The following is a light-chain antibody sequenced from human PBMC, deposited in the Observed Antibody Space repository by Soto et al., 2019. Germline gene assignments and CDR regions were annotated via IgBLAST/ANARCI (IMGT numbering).Light chain of an antibody. CDR2: EVS. CDR3: SSYTTSSTRV. CDR1: SRDVGGNNY. V-gene: IGLV2-8*01. Sequence: QSALTQPPSASGSPGQSVSISCTGTSRDVGGNNYVSWYQQHPGKAPKLMIYEVSKRPSGVPDRFSGSKSGNTASLTISGLQAEDEADYYCSSYTTSSTRVFGTGTKV. J-gene: IGLJ1*01.